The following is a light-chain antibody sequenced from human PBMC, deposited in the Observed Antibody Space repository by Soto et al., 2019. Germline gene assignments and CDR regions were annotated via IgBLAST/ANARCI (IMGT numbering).Light chain of an antibody. Sequence: QSALTQPPSASGSPGQSVTISCTGTTTDVGGYDLVSWYQQHPGKAPKLVIYEVSNRPSGTSDRFSGSKSGHTASLTISGLQTEDEAVYYCGSYTSSSNYVFGTGTKLTVL. J-gene: IGLJ1*01. CDR1: TTDVGGYDL. V-gene: IGLV2-8*01. CDR2: EVS. CDR3: GSYTSSSNYV.